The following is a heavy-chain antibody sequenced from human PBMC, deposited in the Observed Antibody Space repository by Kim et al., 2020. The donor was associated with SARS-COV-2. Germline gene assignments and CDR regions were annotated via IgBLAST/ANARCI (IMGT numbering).Heavy chain of an antibody. Sequence: SETLSLTCAVYGGSFSGYYWSWIRQPPGKGLEWIGEINHSGSTNYNPSLKSRVTISVDTSKNQFSLKLSSVTAADTAVYYCARVLTPLLRFLDGMDVWGQGTTVTVSS. V-gene: IGHV4-34*01. CDR2: INHSGST. CDR1: GGSFSGYY. J-gene: IGHJ6*02. CDR3: ARVLTPLLRFLDGMDV. D-gene: IGHD3-3*01.